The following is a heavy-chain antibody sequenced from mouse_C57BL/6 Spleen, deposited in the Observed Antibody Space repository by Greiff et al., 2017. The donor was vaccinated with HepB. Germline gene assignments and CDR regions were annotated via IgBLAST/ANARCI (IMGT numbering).Heavy chain of an antibody. CDR3: ARGGSSPSYWYFDV. Sequence: QVQLQQSGAELVKPGASVKLSCKASGYTFTSYWMHWVKQRPGQGLEWIGMIHPNSGSTNYNEKFKSKATLTVDKSSSTAYMQLSSLTSEDSAVYYCARGGSSPSYWYFDVWGTGTTVTVSS. CDR1: GYTFTSYW. J-gene: IGHJ1*03. D-gene: IGHD1-1*01. V-gene: IGHV1-64*01. CDR2: IHPNSGST.